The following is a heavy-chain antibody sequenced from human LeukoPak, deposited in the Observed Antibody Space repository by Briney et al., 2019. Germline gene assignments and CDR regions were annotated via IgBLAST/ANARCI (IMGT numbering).Heavy chain of an antibody. CDR3: AKDGASSGWYYGMDV. CDR1: GFTFSSYA. Sequence: GASLRLSCAASGFTFSSYAMSWVRQAPGKGLEWASAISGSGGSTYYADSVKGRFTISRDNSKNTLYLQMNSLRAEDTAVYYCAKDGASSGWYYGMDVWGQGTTVTVSS. D-gene: IGHD6-19*01. J-gene: IGHJ6*02. CDR2: ISGSGGST. V-gene: IGHV3-23*01.